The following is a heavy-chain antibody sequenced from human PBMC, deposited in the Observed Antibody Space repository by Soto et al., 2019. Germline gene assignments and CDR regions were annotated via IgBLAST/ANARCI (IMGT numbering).Heavy chain of an antibody. CDR3: ARQPGFYDRSGSFAY. D-gene: IGHD3-22*01. Sequence: QLQLQESGPGLVKPSETLSLTCTVSGGSVSTSSFYWGWIRQPPRKGLEWIGTIYYSGTTYYNPSLKSRVTVSVDTSKNQFSLRLSSVTAADTAVYYCARQPGFYDRSGSFAYWGQGTLVTVAS. J-gene: IGHJ4*02. CDR1: GGSVSTSSFY. CDR2: IYYSGTT. V-gene: IGHV4-39*01.